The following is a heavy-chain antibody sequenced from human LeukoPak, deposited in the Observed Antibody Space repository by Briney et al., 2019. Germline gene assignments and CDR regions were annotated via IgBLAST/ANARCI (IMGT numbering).Heavy chain of an antibody. CDR1: GFTFTNSA. Sequence: SVKVSCKASGFTFTNSAMQWVRQARRQRVEWIGWIVVGSGNTNYAQKFQERVTFTRDMSTGTAYMELSSLRSEDTAVYYCAADLAVAADSLDYWGQGTLVSVSS. CDR2: IVVGSGNT. D-gene: IGHD6-13*01. V-gene: IGHV1-58*02. CDR3: AADLAVAADSLDY. J-gene: IGHJ4*02.